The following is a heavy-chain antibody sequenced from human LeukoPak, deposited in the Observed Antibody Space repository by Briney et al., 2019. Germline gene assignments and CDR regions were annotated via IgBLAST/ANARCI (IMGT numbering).Heavy chain of an antibody. CDR2: IYTSGST. D-gene: IGHD6-6*01. J-gene: IGHJ4*02. Sequence: SETLSLTCTVSGGSISSYYWSWLRQPARKGLEWIGRIYTSGSTNYSPSLKSRVTMSVDTSKNQFSLKLSSVTAADTAVYYCARSDRKQLVRFDYWGQGTLVTVSS. CDR3: ARSDRKQLVRFDY. CDR1: GGSISSYY. V-gene: IGHV4-4*07.